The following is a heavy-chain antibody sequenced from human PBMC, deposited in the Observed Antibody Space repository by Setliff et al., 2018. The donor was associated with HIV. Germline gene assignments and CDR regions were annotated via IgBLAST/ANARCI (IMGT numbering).Heavy chain of an antibody. CDR2: IYYSGNT. J-gene: IGHJ5*02. D-gene: IGHD3-10*01. CDR3: ARVPFGVSTLNWFDP. V-gene: IGHV4-39*07. CDR1: GGSISSGTYY. Sequence: PSETLSLTCTVSGGSISSGTYYWGWIRQPPGKGLEWIGNIYYSGNTYYNPSLKSRVTISVDTSKNQFSLKLSSVTAADTAVYYCARVPFGVSTLNWFDPWGQGTLVTVS.